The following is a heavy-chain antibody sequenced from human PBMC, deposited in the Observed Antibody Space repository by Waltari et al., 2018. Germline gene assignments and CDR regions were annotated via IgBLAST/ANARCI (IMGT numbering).Heavy chain of an antibody. V-gene: IGHV3-7*01. D-gene: IGHD3-3*01. CDR2: IKQDGSEK. J-gene: IGHJ4*02. CDR1: GFPFSSYW. Sequence: EVQLVESGGGLVQPGGSLRLSCAASGFPFSSYWMSWVRQAPGKGPEWVANIKQDGSEKYYVDSVKGRFTISRDNSKNTLYLQMNSLRAEDTAVYYCAKDHTGFLEWLSFIDYWGQGTLVTVSS. CDR3: AKDHTGFLEWLSFIDY.